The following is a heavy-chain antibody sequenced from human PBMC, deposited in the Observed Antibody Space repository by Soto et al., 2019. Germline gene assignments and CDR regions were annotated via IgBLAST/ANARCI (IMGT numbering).Heavy chain of an antibody. J-gene: IGHJ6*02. CDR3: ARGTRNYYYAMDV. Sequence: GGSLRLSCAASGFTFSSYGMHWVRQAPGKGLEWVTIIWYDGSNTYYADSVKGRFTTSRDNSKNTLYLQMNSLRAEDTAVYYCARGTRNYYYAMDVWGQGTTVTV. CDR2: IWYDGSNT. V-gene: IGHV3-33*01. D-gene: IGHD6-6*01. CDR1: GFTFSSYG.